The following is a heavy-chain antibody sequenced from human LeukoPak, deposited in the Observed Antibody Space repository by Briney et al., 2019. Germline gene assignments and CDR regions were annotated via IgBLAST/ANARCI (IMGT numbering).Heavy chain of an antibody. CDR1: GITFSSYG. CDR3: AKGPGLRLGELSLWADY. V-gene: IGHV3-30*18. J-gene: IGHJ4*02. D-gene: IGHD3-16*02. Sequence: GRSLRLSCAVSGITFSSYGMHWVRQAPGKGLEWVAVISYEGNNKYYADSVKGRFTISRDNSKSTLYLQMNSLRAEDTAVYYCAKGPGLRLGELSLWADYWGQGTLVAVSS. CDR2: ISYEGNNK.